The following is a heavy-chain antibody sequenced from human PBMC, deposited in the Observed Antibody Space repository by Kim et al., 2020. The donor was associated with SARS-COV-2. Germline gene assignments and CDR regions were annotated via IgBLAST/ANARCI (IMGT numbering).Heavy chain of an antibody. D-gene: IGHD3-22*01. Sequence: SETLSLTCTVSGGSISSSSYYWGWIRQPPGKGLEWIGSIYYSGSTYYNPSLKSRVTISVDTSKNQFSLKLSSVTAADTAVYYCARRRGNYYDSSGYAFDYWGQGTLVTVSS. V-gene: IGHV4-39*01. CDR3: ARRRGNYYDSSGYAFDY. J-gene: IGHJ4*02. CDR1: GGSISSSSYY. CDR2: IYYSGST.